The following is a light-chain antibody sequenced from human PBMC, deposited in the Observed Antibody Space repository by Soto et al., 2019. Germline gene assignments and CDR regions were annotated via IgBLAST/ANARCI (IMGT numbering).Light chain of an antibody. CDR1: KSDIGIYDF. CDR2: EVV. V-gene: IGLV2-8*01. J-gene: IGLJ1*01. CDR3: KSYAGSNTYV. Sequence: QSVLTHPPSASGSPGQSVTISCTGSKSDIGIYDFVSWYQHHPGKAPRLIIYEVVQLPSGVPDRFSGSKSGNTASLTVSGLQAADEADYFCKSYAGSNTYVFGTGTKLTVL.